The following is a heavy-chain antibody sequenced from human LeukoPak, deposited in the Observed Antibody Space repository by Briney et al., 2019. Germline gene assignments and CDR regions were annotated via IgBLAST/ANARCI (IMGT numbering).Heavy chain of an antibody. D-gene: IGHD3-16*01. CDR1: GFTFSSYA. CDR3: AKDERGLFDY. V-gene: IGHV3-30-3*01. Sequence: GRSLRLSCAASGFTFSSYAMHWVRQAPGKGLEWVAVISYDGSNKYYADSVKGRFTISRDNSKNTLYLQMNSLRAEDTAVYYCAKDERGLFDYWGQGTLVAVSS. J-gene: IGHJ4*02. CDR2: ISYDGSNK.